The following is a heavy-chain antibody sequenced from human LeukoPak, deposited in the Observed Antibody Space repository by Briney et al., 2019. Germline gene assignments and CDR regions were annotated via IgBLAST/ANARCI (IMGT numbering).Heavy chain of an antibody. CDR2: MNPNSGNT. J-gene: IGHJ4*02. CDR3: ARDGYCSSTSCYRVPADY. Sequence: ASVKVSCKASGYTFTSYDINWVRQATGQGLEWMGWMNPNSGNTGYAQKFQGRVTITRNTSISTAYMELRSLRSDDTAVYYCARDGYCSSTSCYRVPADYWGQGTLVTVSS. V-gene: IGHV1-8*03. D-gene: IGHD2-2*03. CDR1: GYTFTSYD.